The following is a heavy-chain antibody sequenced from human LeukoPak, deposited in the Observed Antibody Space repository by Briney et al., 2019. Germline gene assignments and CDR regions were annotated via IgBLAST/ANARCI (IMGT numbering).Heavy chain of an antibody. CDR2: FKTDGSIT. Sequence: GGSLRLSCAASGFTFSSYWMCWVPQDPGKGLAWVSCFKTDGSITAYAGSVKGRFTISRDNAKNTLYLQMNSLRADDTAVYYCARDGDAPMTDFDYWGQGTLVTVSS. CDR3: ARDGDAPMTDFDY. J-gene: IGHJ4*02. CDR1: GFTFSSYW. D-gene: IGHD2-21*02. V-gene: IGHV3-74*01.